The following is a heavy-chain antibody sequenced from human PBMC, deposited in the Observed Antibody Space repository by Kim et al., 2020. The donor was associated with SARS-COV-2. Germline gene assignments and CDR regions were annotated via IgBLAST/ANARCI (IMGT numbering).Heavy chain of an antibody. CDR1: GYTFTGYY. CDR3: AREGSNIVATINAFDI. Sequence: ASVKVSCKASGYTFTGYYMHWVRQAPGQGLEWMGWINPNSGGTNYAQKFQGWVTMTRDTSISTAYMELSRLRSDDTAVYYCAREGSNIVATINAFDIWGQGTMVTVAS. J-gene: IGHJ3*02. CDR2: INPNSGGT. V-gene: IGHV1-2*04. D-gene: IGHD5-12*01.